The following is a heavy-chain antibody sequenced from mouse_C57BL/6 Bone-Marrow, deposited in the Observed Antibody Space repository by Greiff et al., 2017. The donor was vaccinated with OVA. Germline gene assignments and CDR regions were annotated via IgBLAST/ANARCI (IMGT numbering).Heavy chain of an antibody. Sequence: EVKLMESGGGLVKPGGSLKLSCAASGFTFSDYGMHWVRQAPEKGLEWVAYISSGSSTIYYADTVKGRFTISRDNAKNTLFLQMTSLRSEDTAMYYCAAYYSKPFDYWGQGTTLTVSS. J-gene: IGHJ2*01. CDR1: GFTFSDYG. V-gene: IGHV5-17*01. CDR2: ISSGSSTI. D-gene: IGHD2-5*01. CDR3: AAYYSKPFDY.